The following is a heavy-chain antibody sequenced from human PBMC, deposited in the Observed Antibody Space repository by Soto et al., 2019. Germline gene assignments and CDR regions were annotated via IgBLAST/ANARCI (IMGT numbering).Heavy chain of an antibody. CDR2: IIPVFQTA. Sequence: QEQLVQSGAEVKKPGSSVKVSCKASGGLFSSYPISWVRQVPGQGLEWMGGIIPVFQTAYYTQRFQGRVTITADESTNTAYMELSSLRSEDTAIYYCARGGSGYTRCFDYWGQGTLVTVSS. V-gene: IGHV1-69*01. CDR3: ARGGSGYTRCFDY. CDR1: GGLFSSYP. D-gene: IGHD3-22*01. J-gene: IGHJ4*02.